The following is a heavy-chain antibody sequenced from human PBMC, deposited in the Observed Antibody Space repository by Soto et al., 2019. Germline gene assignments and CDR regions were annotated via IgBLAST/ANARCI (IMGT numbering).Heavy chain of an antibody. J-gene: IGHJ6*02. D-gene: IGHD2-2*01. Sequence: SVKVSCKASGGTLSSYAISWVRQAPGQGLEWMGGIIPIFGTANYAQKFQGRVTITADESTSTAYMELGSLRSEDTAVYYCARMQGYCSSTSCYRGRGYYYYGMDVWGQGTTVTVSS. CDR3: ARMQGYCSSTSCYRGRGYYYYGMDV. CDR2: IIPIFGTA. CDR1: GGTLSSYA. V-gene: IGHV1-69*13.